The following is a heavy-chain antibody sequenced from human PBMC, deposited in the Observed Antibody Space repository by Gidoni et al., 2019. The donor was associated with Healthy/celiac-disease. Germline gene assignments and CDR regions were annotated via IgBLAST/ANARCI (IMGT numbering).Heavy chain of an antibody. V-gene: IGHV3-73*02. Sequence: EVQLVESGGGLVQPGGSLKLSCAASGFTFSGSAMHWVRQASGKGLEWVGRIRSKANSYATAYAASVKDRFTISRDDSKNTAYLQMNSLKTEDTAVYYCTSVHYGSGSLRGWGQGTLVTVSS. J-gene: IGHJ4*02. CDR1: GFTFSGSA. CDR3: TSVHYGSGSLRG. CDR2: IRSKANSYAT. D-gene: IGHD3-10*01.